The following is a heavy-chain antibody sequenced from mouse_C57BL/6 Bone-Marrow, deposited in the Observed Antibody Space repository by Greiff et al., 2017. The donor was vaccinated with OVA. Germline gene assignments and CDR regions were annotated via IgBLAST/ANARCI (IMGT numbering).Heavy chain of an antibody. J-gene: IGHJ3*01. Sequence: VQLQQSGPELVKPGASVKISCKASGYSFTGYYMNWVKQSPEKSLEWIGEINPSTGGTTYNQKFKAKATLTVDKSSSTAYMQLKSLTSEDSAVYYCARRRILAYWGQGTLVTVSA. CDR1: GYSFTGYY. V-gene: IGHV1-42*01. CDR2: INPSTGGT. CDR3: ARRRILAY.